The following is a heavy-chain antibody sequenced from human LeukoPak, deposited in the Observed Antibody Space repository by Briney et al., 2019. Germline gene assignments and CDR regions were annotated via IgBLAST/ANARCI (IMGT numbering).Heavy chain of an antibody. CDR3: ARSYYYDSSGYHYDY. V-gene: IGHV1-18*04. J-gene: IGHJ4*02. CDR1: GYTFTSYY. D-gene: IGHD3-22*01. Sequence: ASVKVSCKASGYTFTSYYMHWVRQAPGQGLEWMGWISAYNGNTNYAQKLQGRVTMTTDTSTSTAYMELRSLRSDGTAVYYCARSYYYDSSGYHYDYWGQGTLVTVSS. CDR2: ISAYNGNT.